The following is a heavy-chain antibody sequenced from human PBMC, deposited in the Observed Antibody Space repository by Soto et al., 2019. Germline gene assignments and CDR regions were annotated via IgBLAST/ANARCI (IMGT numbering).Heavy chain of an antibody. CDR3: ASSYGTSWYGDY. Sequence: KVSCNASGYTFTSYCITWVLQAPGQGLEWMGWIIPIIGTTNYAQKFQGRVTITADESTTTAYMELSSLGFEDTAVYYCASSYGTSWYGDYWGQGTLVTVSS. CDR2: IIPIIGTT. D-gene: IGHD6-13*01. V-gene: IGHV1-69*01. CDR1: GYTFTSYC. J-gene: IGHJ4*02.